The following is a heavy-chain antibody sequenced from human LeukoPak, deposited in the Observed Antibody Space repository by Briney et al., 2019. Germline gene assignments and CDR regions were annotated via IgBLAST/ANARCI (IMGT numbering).Heavy chain of an antibody. CDR1: GFTFDNYA. CDR2: IDWNSGST. D-gene: IGHD2-21*01. CDR3: ARVRTCGGDCYHFDY. V-gene: IGHV3-9*01. J-gene: IGHJ4*02. Sequence: GRSLRLSCAASGFTFDNYAMHWVRQPPGKGLEWVAAIDWNSGSTGYADSVKGRFTISRDNAKNSLYLQMNSLRAEDTAVYFCARVRTCGGDCYHFDYWGQGTLVTVSS.